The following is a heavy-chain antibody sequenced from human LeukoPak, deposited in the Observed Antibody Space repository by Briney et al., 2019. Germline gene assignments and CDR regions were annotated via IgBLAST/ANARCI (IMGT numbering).Heavy chain of an antibody. Sequence: GASVKVSCKASGYTFTIYGISWVRQAPGQGLEWMGWISAYNGNTNYAQKLQGRVTMTRDTSISTVYMELSRLRSDDTAVYYCARGGHYDFWSGYSLGPLDYWGQGTLVTVSS. D-gene: IGHD3-3*01. CDR2: ISAYNGNT. CDR1: GYTFTIYG. J-gene: IGHJ4*02. V-gene: IGHV1-18*01. CDR3: ARGGHYDFWSGYSLGPLDY.